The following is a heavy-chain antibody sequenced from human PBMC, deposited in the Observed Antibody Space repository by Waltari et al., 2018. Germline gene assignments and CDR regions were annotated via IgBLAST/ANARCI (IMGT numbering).Heavy chain of an antibody. V-gene: IGHV4-39*01. D-gene: IGHD4-17*01. Sequence: LQLQESGPRLVTPSETLSLTCTVSGGSISTNYNWGWIRQPPGKGLEWMGNMQDRGSTFYNPSLESRVTISLDTWKNQFSLRLSSVGAADTAVYFCGRIAFGDEGGYFQYWGQGTLVTVSS. CDR1: GGSISTNYN. CDR2: MQDRGST. J-gene: IGHJ1*01. CDR3: GRIAFGDEGGYFQY.